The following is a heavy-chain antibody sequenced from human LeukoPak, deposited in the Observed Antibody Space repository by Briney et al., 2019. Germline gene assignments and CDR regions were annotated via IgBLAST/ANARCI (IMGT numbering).Heavy chain of an antibody. CDR1: GFTFSSYG. Sequence: PGGSLRLSCAASGFTFSSYGMHWVRQAPGKGLEWVAVISYDGSNKYYADSVKGRFTISRDNSKNTLYLQMNSLRAEDTAVYYCAKDGHDLWSGYYFDYWGQGTLVTVSS. J-gene: IGHJ4*02. D-gene: IGHD3-3*01. V-gene: IGHV3-30*18. CDR3: AKDGHDLWSGYYFDY. CDR2: ISYDGSNK.